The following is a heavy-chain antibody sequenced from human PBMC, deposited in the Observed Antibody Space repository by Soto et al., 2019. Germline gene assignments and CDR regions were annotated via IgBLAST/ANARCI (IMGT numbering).Heavy chain of an antibody. CDR2: ISTDNTHR. J-gene: IGHJ4*02. CDR3: ARDPPWICGIRAGKTDNYFDP. V-gene: IGHV1-18*01. CDR1: GYNFLTYG. Sequence: ASVKVSCKASGYNFLTYGISWLRQAPGRGLEWMGWISTDNTHRNYAQNFQERVTMTTDTSTNTAYMELRSLRSEHKAIYYFARDPPWICGIRAGKTDNYFDPWGQGTLVTVSS. D-gene: IGHD2-21*01.